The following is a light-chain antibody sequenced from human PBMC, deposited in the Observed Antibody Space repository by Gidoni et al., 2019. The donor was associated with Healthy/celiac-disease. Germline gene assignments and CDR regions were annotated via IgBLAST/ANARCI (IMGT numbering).Light chain of an antibody. CDR3: QQYNNWHPFT. CDR1: QSVSSN. J-gene: IGKJ3*01. CDR2: GAA. Sequence: EIVMTQSPATLSVSPGERATLSCRASQSVSSNLAWYQQKPVEAPRLLIYGAATRATGIPATFRGSGSGKEFTIISISLQYEDFAVYYCQQYNNWHPFTFGPGTKVDIK. V-gene: IGKV3-15*01.